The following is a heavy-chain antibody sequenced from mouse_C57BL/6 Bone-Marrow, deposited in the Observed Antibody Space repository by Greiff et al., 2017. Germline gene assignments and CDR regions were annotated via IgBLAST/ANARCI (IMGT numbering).Heavy chain of an antibody. CDR2: ISSGGSYT. D-gene: IGHD2-3*01. CDR1: GFTFSSYG. V-gene: IGHV5-6*02. J-gene: IGHJ4*01. Sequence: DVKLVESGGDLVKPGGSLKLSCAASGFTFSSYGMSWVRQTPDKRLEWVATISSGGSYTYYPDSVKGRFTISRDNAKNTLYLQMSSLKSEDTAMYYCARPRWAMDYWGQGTSVTVSS. CDR3: ARPRWAMDY.